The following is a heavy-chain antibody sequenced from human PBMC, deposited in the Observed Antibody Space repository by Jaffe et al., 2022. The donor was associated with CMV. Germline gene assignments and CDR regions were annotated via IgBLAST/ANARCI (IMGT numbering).Heavy chain of an antibody. CDR3: ARDMSASWWELERGNFDY. J-gene: IGHJ4*02. V-gene: IGHV3-48*03. CDR1: GFTFRSFE. D-gene: IGHD1-26*01. CDR2: IGSSGSPI. Sequence: EVQLVESGGGLVQPGGSLRLSCAASGFTFRSFEMHWVRQAPGKGLEWVSYIGSSGSPIYYSDSVKGRFTISRDNAKNSLYLQMNSLRAEDTAVYYCARDMSASWWELERGNFDYWGQGTLVTVSS.